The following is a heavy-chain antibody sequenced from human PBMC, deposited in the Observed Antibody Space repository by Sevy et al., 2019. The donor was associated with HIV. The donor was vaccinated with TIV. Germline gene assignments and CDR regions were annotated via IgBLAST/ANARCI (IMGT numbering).Heavy chain of an antibody. Sequence: GGSLRLSCAGSGFTFSNYAMHWVRQAPGKGLECVAGLWSHGRREYYADFAKGRFTISRDNSKNTVYLHMDSLRTEDTAVYYCAKEDDAFDVWGQGTMVTVSS. V-gene: IGHV3-33*03. J-gene: IGHJ3*01. CDR1: GFTFSNYA. CDR3: AKEDDAFDV. CDR2: LWSHGRRE.